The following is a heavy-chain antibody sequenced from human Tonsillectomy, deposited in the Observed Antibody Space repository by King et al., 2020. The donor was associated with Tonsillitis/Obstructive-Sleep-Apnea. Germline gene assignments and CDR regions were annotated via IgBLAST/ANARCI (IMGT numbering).Heavy chain of an antibody. CDR2: INPSGGST. D-gene: IGHD5-24*01. V-gene: IGHV1-46*01. J-gene: IGHJ3*02. CDR1: GYTFTNYF. Sequence: VQLVESGADVKEPGASVMVSCKASGYTFTNYFMHWVRQAPGQGLEWMGIINPSGGSTTHAQKFQGRVTMTRDTSTTTVYMELSSLRSEDTAVYYCAREGDVYTNAFDIWGQGTMVTVSS. CDR3: AREGDVYTNAFDI.